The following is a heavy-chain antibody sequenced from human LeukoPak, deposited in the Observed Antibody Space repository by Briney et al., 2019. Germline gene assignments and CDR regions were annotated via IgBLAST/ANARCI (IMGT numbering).Heavy chain of an antibody. V-gene: IGHV4-4*07. J-gene: IGHJ4*02. D-gene: IGHD2-15*01. CDR1: GGSISSYY. CDR2: IYTSGST. CDR3: ARWACSGGSCQFDY. Sequence: PSETLSLTCTVSGGSISSYYWSWIRQPAGKGLEWIGRIYTSGSTNYNPSLKSQVTMSVDTSKNQFSLKLSSVTAADTAVYYCARWACSGGSCQFDYWGQGTLVTVSS.